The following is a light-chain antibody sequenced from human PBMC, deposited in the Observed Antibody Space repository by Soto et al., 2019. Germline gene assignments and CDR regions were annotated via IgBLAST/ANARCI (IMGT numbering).Light chain of an antibody. CDR3: QQSFGIPVT. J-gene: IGKJ3*01. CDR1: QNITNY. Sequence: DIQMTQSPSSLSASVGDRVTIACRASQNITNYLNWYQQRAGKAPKLLIYVASTLHSGVPSRFSGSGFAPYFSLTISSLQPEDSATYFCQQSFGIPVTFGPGTKVDVQ. V-gene: IGKV1-39*01. CDR2: VAS.